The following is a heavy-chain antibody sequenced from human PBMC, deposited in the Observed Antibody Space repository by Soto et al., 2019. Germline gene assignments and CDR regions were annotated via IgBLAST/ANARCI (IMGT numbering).Heavy chain of an antibody. Sequence: QVQLVQSGAEEKKPGASVKVSCKASGYTFTSYAMHWVRQAPGQRLEWMGWINAGNGNTKYSQKFQGRVTITRDTSETTAYMEQSSLRSEDTTLYYWARSIVVGTALDYWAQGTPVTVSS. CDR1: GYTFTSYA. CDR2: INAGNGNT. V-gene: IGHV1-3*05. CDR3: ARSIVVGTALDY. D-gene: IGHD2-21*02. J-gene: IGHJ4*02.